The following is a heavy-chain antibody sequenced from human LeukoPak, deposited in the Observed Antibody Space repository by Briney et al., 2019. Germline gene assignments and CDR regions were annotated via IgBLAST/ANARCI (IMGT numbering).Heavy chain of an antibody. D-gene: IGHD2-2*01. V-gene: IGHV3-53*01. CDR1: GFTVSSNY. J-gene: IGHJ4*02. CDR3: ARWYCSSTSCYYDY. Sequence: GGSLRLSCAASGFTVSSNYMSWVRQAPGKGLEWVSIIYSGGSTYYADSVKGRFTISRDNSKNTLYLQMNSLGAEDTAVYYCARWYCSSTSCYYDYWGQGTLVTVSS. CDR2: IYSGGST.